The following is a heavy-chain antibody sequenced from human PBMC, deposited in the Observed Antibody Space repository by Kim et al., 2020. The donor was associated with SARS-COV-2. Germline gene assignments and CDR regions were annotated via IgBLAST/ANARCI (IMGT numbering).Heavy chain of an antibody. Sequence: KSRVTISVDTSKNQFSLKLSSVTAADTAVYYCARQYYDILTGSHYYGMDVWGQGTTVTVSS. D-gene: IGHD3-9*01. J-gene: IGHJ6*02. V-gene: IGHV4-39*01. CDR3: ARQYYDILTGSHYYGMDV.